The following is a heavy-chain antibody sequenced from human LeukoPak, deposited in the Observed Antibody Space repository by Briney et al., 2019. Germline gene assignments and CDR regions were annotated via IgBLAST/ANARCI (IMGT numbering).Heavy chain of an antibody. CDR1: GGSFSGYY. CDR2: INHSGST. CDR3: AASGSLVVPNY. J-gene: IGHJ4*02. D-gene: IGHD2-15*01. V-gene: IGHV4-34*01. Sequence: SETLCLTCAVYGGSFSGYYWSWIRQPPGKGLEWIGEINHSGSTNYNPSLKSRVTISVDTSKNQFSLKLSSVTAADTAVYYCAASGSLVVPNYWGQGTLVTVSS.